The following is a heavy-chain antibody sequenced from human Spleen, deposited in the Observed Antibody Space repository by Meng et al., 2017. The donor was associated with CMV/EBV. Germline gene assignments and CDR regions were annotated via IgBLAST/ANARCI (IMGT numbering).Heavy chain of an antibody. V-gene: IGHV3-21*04. CDR2: ISSSSSYI. CDR3: AKDGGTFYNYFDY. J-gene: IGHJ4*02. D-gene: IGHD1-26*01. Sequence: GGSLRLSCVASGFTFSSYSMNWVRQAPGKGLEWVSSISSSSSYIYYADSVKGRFTISRDNSKNTVSLQMNSLRADDTAVYYCAKDGGTFYNYFDYWGQGTLVTVSS. CDR1: GFTFSSYS.